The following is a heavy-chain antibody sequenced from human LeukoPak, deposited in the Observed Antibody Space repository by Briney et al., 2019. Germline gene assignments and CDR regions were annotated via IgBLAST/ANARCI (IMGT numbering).Heavy chain of an antibody. J-gene: IGHJ6*03. CDR1: GYTFTGYY. D-gene: IGHD2-8*01. CDR2: INPNSGGT. V-gene: IGHV1-2*02. CDR3: ARGGLRVMVYRLYYMDV. Sequence: GASVQVSCKASGYTFTGYYMHWVRQAPGQGPEWMGWINPNSGGTNYAQKFQGRVTMTRDTSISTAYMELTRLRSDDTAVYYCARGGLRVMVYRLYYMDVWGKGTTVTVSS.